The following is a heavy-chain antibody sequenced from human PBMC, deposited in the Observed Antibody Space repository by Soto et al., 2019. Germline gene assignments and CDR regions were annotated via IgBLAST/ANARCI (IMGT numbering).Heavy chain of an antibody. V-gene: IGHV3-23*01. Sequence: GGSLRRSCAAAGFIFSNYVMNLVRHAPGKGLEWVSGISESGGSTYYVPHVKGRFTLSRDNSKNTLCLQVESLGPDDAAVYYCARRSYCSSTSCGKFFGYWRQVTLVTVCS. CDR3: ARRSYCSSTSCGKFFGY. CDR2: ISESGGST. CDR1: GFIFSNYV. D-gene: IGHD2-2*01. J-gene: IGHJ4*02.